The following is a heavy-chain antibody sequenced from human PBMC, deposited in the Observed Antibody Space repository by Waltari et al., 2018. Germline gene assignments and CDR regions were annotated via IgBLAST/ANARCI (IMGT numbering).Heavy chain of an antibody. CDR3: ARDWSAAVSY. V-gene: IGHV4-39*07. CDR2: IYYSGST. D-gene: IGHD6-13*01. Sequence: QLQLQESGPGLVKPSETLSLTCTVSGGSISSSSYYWGWIRQPPGKGLEWIGSIYYSGSTYCNPSLKSRVTISVDTSKNQFSLKLSSVTAADTAVYYCARDWSAAVSYWGQGTLVTVSS. CDR1: GGSISSSSYY. J-gene: IGHJ4*02.